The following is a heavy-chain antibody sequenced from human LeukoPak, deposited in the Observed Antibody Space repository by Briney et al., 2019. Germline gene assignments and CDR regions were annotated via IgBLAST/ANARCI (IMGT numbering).Heavy chain of an antibody. CDR2: IKSKTDGGTT. D-gene: IGHD2-15*01. Sequence: GGSLRLSCAASGFTFSNAWMSWVRQAPGKGLEWVGRIKSKTDGGTTDYAAPVKGRFTISRDDSKNTLYLQMNSLKTEDTAVYYCTTDLCSGGSCYSDYWGQGTLVTVSS. CDR1: GFTFSNAW. CDR3: TTDLCSGGSCYSDY. J-gene: IGHJ4*02. V-gene: IGHV3-15*01.